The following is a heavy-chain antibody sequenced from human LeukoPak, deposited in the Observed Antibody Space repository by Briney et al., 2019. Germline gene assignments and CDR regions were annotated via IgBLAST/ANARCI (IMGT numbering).Heavy chain of an antibody. CDR1: GYTFTTYG. J-gene: IGHJ4*02. V-gene: IGHV1-18*01. CDR2: ISGYNGNT. D-gene: IGHD4-23*01. Sequence: GSVKVSCKASGYTFTTYGITWVRQAPRPGLEWMVWISGYNGNTIYAQKLQGRVTMTTDTSTSTAYMGLRSLRSDDTAVYYCARADYGGNPDYWGQGTLGTVSS. CDR3: ARADYGGNPDY.